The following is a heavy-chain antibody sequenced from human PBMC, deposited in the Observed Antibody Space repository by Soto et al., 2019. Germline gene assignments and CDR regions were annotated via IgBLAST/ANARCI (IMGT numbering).Heavy chain of an antibody. J-gene: IGHJ4*02. CDR3: AKLRSGSYYRGGFDY. Sequence: PGGSLRLFCAASGFTFSSYAMSGVRQAPGKGLEWVSAISGSGGSTYYADSVKCRFTISRDNSKNTLYLQMNSLRAEDTAVYYCAKLRSGSYYRGGFDYWGQGTLVTVSS. D-gene: IGHD3-10*01. CDR2: ISGSGGST. CDR1: GFTFSSYA. V-gene: IGHV3-23*01.